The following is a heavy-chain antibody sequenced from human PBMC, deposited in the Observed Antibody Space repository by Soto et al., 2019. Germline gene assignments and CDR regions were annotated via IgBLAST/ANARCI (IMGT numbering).Heavy chain of an antibody. D-gene: IGHD2-21*02. J-gene: IGHJ4*02. CDR2: ISYDGSKK. CDR3: ASPGGDFDPYFDY. Sequence: QVQLVESGGGVVQPGKSLRLSCAASGFTLSDFAMHWVRQAPGKGLEWVAVISYDGSKKYFADSVKGRFTISRDNSNNALYLLMTRLRADDTAVYYCASPGGDFDPYFDYWGQGTLVTVSS. CDR1: GFTLSDFA. V-gene: IGHV3-30-3*01.